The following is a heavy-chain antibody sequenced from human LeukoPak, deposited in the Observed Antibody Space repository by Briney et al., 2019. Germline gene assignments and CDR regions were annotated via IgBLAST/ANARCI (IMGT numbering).Heavy chain of an antibody. J-gene: IGHJ4*02. CDR3: ARDIMGATDY. V-gene: IGHV1-69*01. Sequence: SVKVSCKASGGTFSSYAISWVRQAPGQGLEWMGGIIPIFGTANYAQKFQGRVTITADESTSTAYMELRSLRSDDTAVYYCARDIMGATDYWGQGTLVTVSS. CDR2: IIPIFGTA. CDR1: GGTFSSYA. D-gene: IGHD1-26*01.